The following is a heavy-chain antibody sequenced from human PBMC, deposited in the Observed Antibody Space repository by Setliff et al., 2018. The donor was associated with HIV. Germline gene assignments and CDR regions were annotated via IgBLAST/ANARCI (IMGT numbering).Heavy chain of an antibody. CDR1: GYSFSGYY. D-gene: IGHD5-18*01. J-gene: IGHJ6*03. V-gene: IGHV1-2*02. Sequence: GASVKVSCKASGYSFSGYYLHWVRRAPGQGLEWMGWINPNSGATNYAQNLQGRVTMTTDTSTSTAYMELRSLRSDDTAVYYCAREDTAPPDYYYSYMDVWGKGTTVTVSS. CDR2: INPNSGAT. CDR3: AREDTAPPDYYYSYMDV.